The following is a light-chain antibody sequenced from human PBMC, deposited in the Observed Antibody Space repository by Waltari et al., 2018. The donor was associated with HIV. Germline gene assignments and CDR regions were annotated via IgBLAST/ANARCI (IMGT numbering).Light chain of an antibody. CDR1: SSDVGSYNL. Sequence: QSALTQPASVSGSPGQSITISCTGTSSDVGSYNLVSWYQHHPGKAPKLMIFEVTKRPSGVSHRFSGSNSGSTASLTISGLRAEDEADYYCCSYAGSRTFVFGTGTKLTVL. CDR2: EVT. V-gene: IGLV2-23*02. J-gene: IGLJ1*01. CDR3: CSYAGSRTFV.